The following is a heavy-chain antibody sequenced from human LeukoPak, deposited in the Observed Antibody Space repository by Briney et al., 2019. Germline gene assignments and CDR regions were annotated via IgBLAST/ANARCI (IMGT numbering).Heavy chain of an antibody. Sequence: GGSLRLSCAASGFTVSNNYMNWVRQAPGKGREWVSVIYSGGNTYYADSVKGRFTISRDNSKNTLHLQMNSLRVEDTAVYYCARDRDYGGKLGYWGQGTLVTVSS. CDR2: IYSGGNT. CDR1: GFTVSNNY. J-gene: IGHJ4*02. V-gene: IGHV3-66*02. CDR3: ARDRDYGGKLGY. D-gene: IGHD4-23*01.